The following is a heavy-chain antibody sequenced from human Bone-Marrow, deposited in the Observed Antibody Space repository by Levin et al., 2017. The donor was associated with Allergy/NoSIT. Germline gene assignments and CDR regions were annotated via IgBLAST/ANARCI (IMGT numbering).Heavy chain of an antibody. D-gene: IGHD6-13*01. J-gene: IGHJ5*02. Sequence: SLPSRGVGVGWIRQPPGKALEWLAVIYWDEDKRYSPSLKSRLTITKDTSKNQVVLTMTNIDPVDTATYYCAQRRVSKWFDPWGQGTLVTVSS. CDR1: SLPSRGVG. CDR3: AQRRVSKWFDP. V-gene: IGHV2-5*02. CDR2: IYWDEDK.